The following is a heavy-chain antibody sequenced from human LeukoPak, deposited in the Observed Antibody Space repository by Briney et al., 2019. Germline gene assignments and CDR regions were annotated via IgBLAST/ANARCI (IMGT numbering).Heavy chain of an antibody. CDR1: GFTFSSHG. D-gene: IGHD1-26*01. Sequence: PGGSLRLSCVASGFTFSSHGMHWVRQAPGKGLEWVAFIRYDGSNKYYADSVKGRFTISRDNSKNTLYLQMNSLRAEDTAVCYCAKGRRWELQNAFDIWGQGTMVTVSS. CDR2: IRYDGSNK. CDR3: AKGRRWELQNAFDI. J-gene: IGHJ3*02. V-gene: IGHV3-30*02.